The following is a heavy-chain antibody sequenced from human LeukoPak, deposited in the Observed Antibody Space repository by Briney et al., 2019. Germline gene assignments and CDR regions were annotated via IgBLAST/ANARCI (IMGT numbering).Heavy chain of an antibody. CDR3: ARDEGVLRYYYDSSGYPDY. V-gene: IGHV4-34*01. CDR1: GGSFSGYY. Sequence: SETLSLTCAVYGGSFSGYYWSWIRQPPGKGLEWIGEIYHSGSTNYNPSLKSRVTISVDKSKNQFSLKLSSVTAADTAVYYCARDEGVLRYYYDSSGYPDYWGQGTLVTVSS. D-gene: IGHD3-22*01. CDR2: IYHSGST. J-gene: IGHJ4*02.